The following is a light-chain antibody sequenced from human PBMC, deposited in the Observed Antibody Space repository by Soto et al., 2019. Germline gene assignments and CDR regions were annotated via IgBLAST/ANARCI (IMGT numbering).Light chain of an antibody. CDR1: SSDVGGYNY. J-gene: IGLJ1*01. CDR2: EVS. CDR3: SSYSSSSTYV. Sequence: QSALTQPASVSGSPGQSITISCTGTSSDVGGYNYVSWYQQHPGKATKLMIYEVSSRPSGVSKRFSGSKSGNTASLTISGLQADDEDDYYCSSYSSSSTYVFGTGTKLTVL. V-gene: IGLV2-14*01.